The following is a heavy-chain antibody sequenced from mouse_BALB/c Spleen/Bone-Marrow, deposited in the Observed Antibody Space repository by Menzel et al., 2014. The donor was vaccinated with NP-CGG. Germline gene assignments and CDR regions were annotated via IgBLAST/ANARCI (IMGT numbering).Heavy chain of an antibody. CDR1: GYSFTNCW. CDR3: ARRGRYGNYETTDY. D-gene: IGHD2-10*02. V-gene: IGHV1-61*01. CDR2: IHPSDSET. J-gene: IGHJ4*01. Sequence: QVQLQQSGAELVRPGASVKLSCKASGYSFTNCWMNWVKQRPGQGLEWIGMIHPSDSETRLNQKFKDKATLTVDKSSSTAYMQLSSPTSEDSAVYYCARRGRYGNYETTDYWGQGTSVTVSS.